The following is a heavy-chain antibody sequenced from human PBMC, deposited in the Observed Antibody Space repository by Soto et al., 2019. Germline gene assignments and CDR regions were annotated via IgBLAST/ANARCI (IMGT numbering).Heavy chain of an antibody. CDR2: IYYSGST. V-gene: IGHV4-59*08. D-gene: IGHD5-12*01. Sequence: SETLSLTCTVSGGSISSYYWSWIRQPPGKGLEWIGYIYYSGSTNYNPSLKSRVTISVDTSKNQFSLKLSSVTAADTAVYYCARRIVATHNWFDPWGQGTLVTVS. J-gene: IGHJ5*02. CDR3: ARRIVATHNWFDP. CDR1: GGSISSYY.